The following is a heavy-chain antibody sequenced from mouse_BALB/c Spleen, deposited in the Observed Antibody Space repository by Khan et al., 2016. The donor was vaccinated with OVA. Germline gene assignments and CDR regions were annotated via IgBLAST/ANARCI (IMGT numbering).Heavy chain of an antibody. CDR3: ARRGLRWDFDY. V-gene: IGHV1-7*01. CDR1: GYTFINYW. J-gene: IGHJ2*01. CDR2: INPSTGYT. D-gene: IGHD1-1*01. Sequence: QIQLVQSGAELAKPGASVKMSCKASGYTFINYWILWVKQRPGQGLEWIGYINPSTGYTEYNQNFKDKATLTADKSSSTAYMQLSSLTSEDSAVYDCARRGLRWDFDYWGQGTTLTVSS.